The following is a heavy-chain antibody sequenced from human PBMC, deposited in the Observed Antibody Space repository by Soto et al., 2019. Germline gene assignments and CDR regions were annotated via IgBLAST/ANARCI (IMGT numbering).Heavy chain of an antibody. CDR2: IHYSGTT. Sequence: QVQLQESGPGLVRPSETLSLTCIVSGDSISPYYWSWLRQPPGQGLEWIGYIHYSGTTNYNPSLMSRVTISVDRSKNHFSLKLTSVTVADTAVYYCARHPPVIDYDDWYFDFWGRGTLVTVSS. D-gene: IGHD4-17*01. CDR3: ARHPPVIDYDDWYFDF. J-gene: IGHJ2*01. V-gene: IGHV4-59*08. CDR1: GDSISPYY.